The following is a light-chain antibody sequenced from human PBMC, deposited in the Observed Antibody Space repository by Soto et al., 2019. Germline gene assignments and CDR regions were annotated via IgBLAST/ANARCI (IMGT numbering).Light chain of an antibody. V-gene: IGKV1-27*01. J-gene: IGKJ1*01. CDR2: AAS. CDR1: QGISKY. Sequence: DIQMSQSPASLSASVGDRVTITCRASQGISKYLAWYQQKPGKVPKLLIYAASTLQSGVPSRFSGSGSGTDFTLTISSLQPEDVAIYYCQKYNSAPLPFGQGTKAAIK. CDR3: QKYNSAPLP.